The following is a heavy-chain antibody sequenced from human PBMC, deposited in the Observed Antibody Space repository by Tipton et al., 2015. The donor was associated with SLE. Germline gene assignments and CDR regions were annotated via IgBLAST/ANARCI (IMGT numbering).Heavy chain of an antibody. D-gene: IGHD3-3*01. J-gene: IGHJ4*02. Sequence: TLSLTCIVSGGSITNYYWSWIRQPPGKGLEWIGYIYYSGSTKYHPSLKSRVTISVDTYKNHFSLNLTSVTAADTAVYYCARADSDFWSGYPPAFDAWGQGTLVTVSS. CDR1: GGSITNYY. V-gene: IGHV4-59*01. CDR3: ARADSDFWSGYPPAFDA. CDR2: IYYSGST.